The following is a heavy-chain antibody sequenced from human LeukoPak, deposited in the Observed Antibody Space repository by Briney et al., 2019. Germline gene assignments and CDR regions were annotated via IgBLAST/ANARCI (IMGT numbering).Heavy chain of an antibody. J-gene: IGHJ4*02. CDR2: IRSKAYGGTT. CDR1: GFTFADYA. V-gene: IGHV3-49*04. CDR3: TRAYEQWLARYDY. D-gene: IGHD6-19*01. Sequence: PGGSLRLSCTASGFTFADYAMSWVRQAPGKGLEWVGFIRSKAYGGTTDNATSVKGRFTISRDDSKSIAYLQMNSLKTEDTAMYYCTRAYEQWLARYDYWGQGTLVTVSS.